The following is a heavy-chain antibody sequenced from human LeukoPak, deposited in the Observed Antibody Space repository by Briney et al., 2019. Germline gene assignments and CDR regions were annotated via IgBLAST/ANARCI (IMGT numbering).Heavy chain of an antibody. J-gene: IGHJ4*02. CDR3: ARDNYRANYFGY. CDR2: IYATGST. D-gene: IGHD5-24*01. V-gene: IGHV4-4*07. Sequence: SETLSLTCTVSGVSISTYYWSWIRQPAGKGLEWIGRIYATGSTNYNPSLNSRVTMSVDTSKNQFSLKLSSVTAADTAVYYCARDNYRANYFGYWGQGTLVTVSS. CDR1: GVSISTYY.